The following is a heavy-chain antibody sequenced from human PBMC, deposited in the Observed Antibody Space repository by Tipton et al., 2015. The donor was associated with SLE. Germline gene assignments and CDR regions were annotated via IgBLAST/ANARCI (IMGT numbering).Heavy chain of an antibody. V-gene: IGHV3-33*08. D-gene: IGHD3-16*01. CDR3: VGGGENDY. CDR1: GFIVGSYN. CDR2: IWYDGSNK. Sequence: SLRLSCAASGFIVGSYNMHWVRQAPGKGLEWVAVIWYDGSNKYYADSVKGRFTISRDNSKNTLYLQLNSLRDDDTAVYYCVGGGENDYWGQGTLV. J-gene: IGHJ4*02.